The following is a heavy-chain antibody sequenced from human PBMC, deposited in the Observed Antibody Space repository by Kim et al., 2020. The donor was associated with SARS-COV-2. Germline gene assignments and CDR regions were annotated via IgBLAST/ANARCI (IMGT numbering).Heavy chain of an antibody. D-gene: IGHD3-10*01. V-gene: IGHV7-4-1*02. Sequence: PTYAQGFTGRFVFSLDTSVSTAYLQISSLKAEDTAVYYCARAVRRGWFDPWGQGTLVTVSS. CDR2: P. CDR3: ARAVRRGWFDP. J-gene: IGHJ5*02.